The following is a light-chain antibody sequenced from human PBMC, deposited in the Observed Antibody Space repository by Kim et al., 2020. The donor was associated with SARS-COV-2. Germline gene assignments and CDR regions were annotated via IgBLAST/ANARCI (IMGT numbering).Light chain of an antibody. CDR2: YDT. CDR3: QVWDSGSDQWV. J-gene: IGLJ3*02. CDR1: DIGTKS. V-gene: IGLV3-21*04. Sequence: PGKTATITCGGEDIGTKSVHWYQQKPGQAPVLVIYYDTDRPSGIPERFSASNSGNTATLTVSRVEAGDEADYYCQVWDSGSDQWVFGGGTQLTVL.